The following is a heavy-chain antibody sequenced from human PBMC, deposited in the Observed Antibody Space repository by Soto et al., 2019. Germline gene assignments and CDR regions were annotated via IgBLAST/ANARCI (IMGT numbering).Heavy chain of an antibody. CDR1: GGSISSSSYY. CDR2: IYYSGST. CDR3: ARLRSSSSSKSYYYYMDV. J-gene: IGHJ6*03. D-gene: IGHD6-6*01. V-gene: IGHV4-39*01. Sequence: LETLSLTCTVSGGSISSSSYYWGWIRQPPGKGLEWIGSIYYSGSTYYNPSLKSRVTISVDTSKNQFSLKLSSVTAADTAVYYCARLRSSSSSKSYYYYMDVWGKGTTVTVSS.